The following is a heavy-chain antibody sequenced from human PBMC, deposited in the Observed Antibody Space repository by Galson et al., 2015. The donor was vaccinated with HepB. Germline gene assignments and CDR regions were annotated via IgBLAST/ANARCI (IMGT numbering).Heavy chain of an antibody. CDR2: IKQDGSEK. V-gene: IGHV3-7*04. D-gene: IGHD3-3*01. Sequence: SLRLSCAASGFTFSSYWMSWVRQAPGKGLEWVANIKQDGSEKYYVDSVKGRFTISRDNAKNSLYLQMNSLRAEDTAVYYCARGHDFWSGYYSHWFDPWGQGTLVTVSS. J-gene: IGHJ5*02. CDR3: ARGHDFWSGYYSHWFDP. CDR1: GFTFSSYW.